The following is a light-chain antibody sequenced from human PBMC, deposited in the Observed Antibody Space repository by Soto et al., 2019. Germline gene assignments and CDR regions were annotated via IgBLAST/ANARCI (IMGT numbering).Light chain of an antibody. CDR3: QQYYSYPHT. V-gene: IGKV1-8*01. J-gene: IGKJ1*01. CDR2: AAS. Sequence: AIRMTQSPSSFSASTGDRVTITCRASQGISRYLAWYQQKPGKAPKLLIYAASTWQSGFPSRFSGSGSGTDFTLTISCLQSEDFATYYCQQYYSYPHTFGQGTKVEIK. CDR1: QGISRY.